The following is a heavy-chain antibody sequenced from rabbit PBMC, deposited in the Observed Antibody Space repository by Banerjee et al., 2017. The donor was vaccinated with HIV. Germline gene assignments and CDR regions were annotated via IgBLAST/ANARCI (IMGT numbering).Heavy chain of an antibody. CDR3: ARDRDTGSVYYFDL. Sequence: QEQLEESGGDLVKPEGSLTLTCKASGFDFSSNAICWVRQAPGKGLEWIGTIYAGSSVSAYYASWVNGRFTISKTSSTTVTLQMTSLTAADTATYFCARDRDTGSVYYFDLWGPGTLVTVS. V-gene: IGHV1S45*01. D-gene: IGHD8-1*01. J-gene: IGHJ4*01. CDR1: GFDFSSNA. CDR2: IYAGSSVSA.